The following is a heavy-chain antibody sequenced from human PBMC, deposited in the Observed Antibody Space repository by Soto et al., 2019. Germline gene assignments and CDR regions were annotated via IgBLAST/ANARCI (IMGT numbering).Heavy chain of an antibody. D-gene: IGHD3-3*01. J-gene: IGHJ5*02. CDR1: GFTFTNAW. CDR2: IKSKSDGGTT. Sequence: EVQLVESGGGLVKPGGSLRLSCVASGFTFTNAWMSWVRQAPGKGLEWIGRIKSKSDGGTTDYAAPVQGRFSMSRDDSKATVFLQMNTLKTEDTGVYFCTTDPRGPFWSPLRDHWGQGTLVTVSS. V-gene: IGHV3-15*01. CDR3: TTDPRGPFWSPLRDH.